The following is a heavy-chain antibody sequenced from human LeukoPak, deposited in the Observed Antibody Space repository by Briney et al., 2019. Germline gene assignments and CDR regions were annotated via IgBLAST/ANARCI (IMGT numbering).Heavy chain of an antibody. CDR2: INHSGST. CDR1: GGSFSGHY. CDR3: ARVNMGIQLWSEDP. J-gene: IGHJ5*02. D-gene: IGHD5-18*01. V-gene: IGHV4-34*01. Sequence: EPSETLSLTCAVYGGSFSGHYWSWIRQPPGKGLDWIGEINHSGSTNYNPSLKSRVTISVDTSKNQFSLKLSSVTAADTAVYYCARVNMGIQLWSEDPWGQGTLVTVSS.